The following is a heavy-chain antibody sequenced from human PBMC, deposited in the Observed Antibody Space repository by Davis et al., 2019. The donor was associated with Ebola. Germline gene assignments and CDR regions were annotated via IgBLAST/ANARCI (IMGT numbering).Heavy chain of an antibody. V-gene: IGHV4-59*01. Sequence: MPSETLSLTCTVSGGSISSYYWSWIRQPPGEGLEWIGYIYYSGTTTYNPSLKSRVTISLDTSRNQFSLQLTSVTAADTAVYYCARDFDYWGQGTLVTVSS. J-gene: IGHJ4*02. CDR2: IYYSGTT. CDR3: ARDFDY. CDR1: GGSISSYY.